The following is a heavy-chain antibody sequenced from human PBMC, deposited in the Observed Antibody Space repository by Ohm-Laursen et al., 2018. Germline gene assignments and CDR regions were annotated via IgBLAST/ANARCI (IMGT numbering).Heavy chain of an antibody. J-gene: IGHJ4*02. CDR3: ATTPRSVYFDY. Sequence: ASVKVSCKASGGTFSSYAISWVRQAPGQGLEWMGGIIPIFGTANYAQKFQGRVTITADESTSTAYMELSSLRSEDTAVYYCATTPRSVYFDYWGQGTLVTVSS. D-gene: IGHD3-3*01. CDR2: IIPIFGTA. CDR1: GGTFSSYA. V-gene: IGHV1-69*13.